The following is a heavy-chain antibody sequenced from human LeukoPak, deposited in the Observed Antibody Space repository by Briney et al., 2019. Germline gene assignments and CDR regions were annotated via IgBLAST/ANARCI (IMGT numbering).Heavy chain of an antibody. Sequence: SVKVSCKASGGTFSSYAISWVRQAPGQGLEWMGRIIPILGIANYAQKFQGRVTITADKSTSTAYMELSSLRSEDTAVYYCARDLVSVAGTSFDYWGQGTLVTVSA. V-gene: IGHV1-69*04. CDR1: GGTFSSYA. J-gene: IGHJ4*02. CDR2: IIPILGIA. D-gene: IGHD6-13*01. CDR3: ARDLVSVAGTSFDY.